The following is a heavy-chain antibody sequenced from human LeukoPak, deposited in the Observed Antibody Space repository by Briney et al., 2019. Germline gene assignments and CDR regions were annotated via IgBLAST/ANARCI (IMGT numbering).Heavy chain of an antibody. D-gene: IGHD4-17*01. CDR2: IWYDGSNK. V-gene: IGHV3-33*06. CDR3: AKDGGGDYESYFDY. CDR1: GFTFSSYG. J-gene: IGHJ4*02. Sequence: GGSLRLSCAASGFTFSSYGMHWVRQAPGKGLEWVAVIWYDGSNKYYADSVKGRFTTSRDNSKNTLYLQMNSLRAEDTAVYYCAKDGGGDYESYFDYWGQGTLVTVSS.